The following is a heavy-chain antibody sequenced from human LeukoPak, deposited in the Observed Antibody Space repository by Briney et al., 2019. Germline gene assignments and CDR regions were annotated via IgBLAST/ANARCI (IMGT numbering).Heavy chain of an antibody. CDR3: ARSSAYYNEADI. Sequence: ASVRVSCKTSGYSFTSYYMHWVRQAPGQGLEWMGIINPSGGSTTYGQNFHGRLTMTSDTSTSTVYMELSSLRSEDTAVYYCARSSAYYNEADIWGQGTMVTVSS. D-gene: IGHD3-9*01. V-gene: IGHV1-46*01. J-gene: IGHJ3*02. CDR2: INPSGGST. CDR1: GYSFTSYY.